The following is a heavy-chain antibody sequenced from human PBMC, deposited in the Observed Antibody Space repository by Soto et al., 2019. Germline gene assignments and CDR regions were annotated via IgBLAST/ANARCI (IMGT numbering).Heavy chain of an antibody. D-gene: IGHD1-7*01. CDR1: GFTFSDYA. CDR3: ARESSWNYHTAFDI. J-gene: IGHJ3*02. V-gene: IGHV3-48*02. Sequence: EVQVVESGGGLVQPGGSRRLSCAASGFTFSDYAMNWVRQAPGKGLEYISSITGGGDTIYYADSVKGRFTISRDNAKNSLFLQMNSLRDEDTAVYYCARESSWNYHTAFDIWGQGTMLTVSS. CDR2: ITGGGDTI.